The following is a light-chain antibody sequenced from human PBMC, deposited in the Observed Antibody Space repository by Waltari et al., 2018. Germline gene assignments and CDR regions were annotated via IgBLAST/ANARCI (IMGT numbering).Light chain of an antibody. V-gene: IGLV3-10*01. CDR1: ELPRKY. J-gene: IGLJ1*01. Sequence: SYELTQPPSVSVSPGQTARITCSGHELPRKYAYWFQQKSGQAPRLVIFEDTKRPSGIPEGFSGSSSGTVATLTITGAQVDDEADYYGYSSDTTGLRVFGGGTTVVVL. CDR2: EDT. CDR3: YSSDTTGLRV.